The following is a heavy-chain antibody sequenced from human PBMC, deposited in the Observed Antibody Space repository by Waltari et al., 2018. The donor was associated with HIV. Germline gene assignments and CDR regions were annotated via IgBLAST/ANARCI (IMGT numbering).Heavy chain of an antibody. CDR2: IYTSGST. V-gene: IGHV4-4*07. J-gene: IGHJ5*02. Sequence: QVQLQESGPGLVKPSETLSLTCTVSGGSISSYYWSWIRQPAGKGLEWIGRIYTSGSTNYNPSLKRRVTMSVDTSKNQFSLKLSSVTAADTAVYYCARDSVTTTYNWFDPWGQGTLVTVSS. CDR3: ARDSVTTTYNWFDP. CDR1: GGSISSYY. D-gene: IGHD4-4*01.